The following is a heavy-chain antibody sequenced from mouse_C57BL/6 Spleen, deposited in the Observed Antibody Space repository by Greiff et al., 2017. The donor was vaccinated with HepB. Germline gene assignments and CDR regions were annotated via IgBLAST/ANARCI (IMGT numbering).Heavy chain of an antibody. J-gene: IGHJ1*03. V-gene: IGHV1-50*01. CDR3: ARRIPYLTTYFGV. CDR2: IDPSDSYT. CDR1: GYTFTSYW. D-gene: IGHD2-12*01. Sequence: VQLQQPGAELVKPGASVKLSCKASGYTFTSYWMQWVKQRPGQGLEWIGEIDPSDSYTNYNQKFKGKATLTVDTSSSTAYMQLSSLTSEDSAVYYCARRIPYLTTYFGVWGTGTTVTVSS.